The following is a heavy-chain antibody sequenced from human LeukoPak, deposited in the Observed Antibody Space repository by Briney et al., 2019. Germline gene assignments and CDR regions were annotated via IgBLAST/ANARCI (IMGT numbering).Heavy chain of an antibody. CDR3: ARAYSGTYRAGDY. D-gene: IGHD1-26*01. CDR1: GFTFSSYA. Sequence: GGSLRLSCVASGFTFSSYAMHWVRQAPGKGLEWVAVISYDGSNKYYADSVKGRFTISRDNSKNTLYLQMNSLRAEDTAVYYRARAYSGTYRAGDYWGQGTLVTVSS. V-gene: IGHV3-30-3*01. CDR2: ISYDGSNK. J-gene: IGHJ4*02.